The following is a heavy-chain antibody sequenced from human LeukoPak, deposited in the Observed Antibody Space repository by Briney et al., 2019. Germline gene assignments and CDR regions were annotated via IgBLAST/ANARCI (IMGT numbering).Heavy chain of an antibody. Sequence: GGSLRLSCAASGFTFSRYCMHWVRQAPGKGLEWLAVISYDATNKFYAVSVKGRFTISRDNSNNTLYLQMNSLRAEDTAVYYCAKDTKVYYGSGSYTPDYWGQGTLVTVSS. CDR3: AKDTKVYYGSGSYTPDY. D-gene: IGHD3-10*01. CDR1: GFTFSRYC. J-gene: IGHJ4*02. V-gene: IGHV3-30*18. CDR2: ISYDATNK.